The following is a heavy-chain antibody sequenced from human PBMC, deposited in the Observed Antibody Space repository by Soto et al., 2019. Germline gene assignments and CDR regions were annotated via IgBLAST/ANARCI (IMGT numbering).Heavy chain of an antibody. CDR3: AAGGIPPDNYIFYAMDV. CDR1: GYTFPNW. D-gene: IGHD2-2*01. V-gene: IGHV5-51*01. CDR2: IYPGDSDT. Sequence: PGESLKISCKGSGYTFPNWIAWVRQMPGKGLEWMGLIYPGDSDTSYSPSFQGQVTISADKSISTAYLQWSSLRASDTAVYYCAAGGIPPDNYIFYAMDVWGQGTTVTVSS. J-gene: IGHJ6*02.